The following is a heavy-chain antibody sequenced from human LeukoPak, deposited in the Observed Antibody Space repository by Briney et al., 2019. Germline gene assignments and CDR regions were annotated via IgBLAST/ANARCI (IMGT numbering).Heavy chain of an antibody. CDR1: GYN. J-gene: IGHJ5*02. V-gene: IGHV4-30-4*07. Sequence: GYNWSWIRQPPGKGLEGIGYIYYSGSTYYNPALKSRVTISVDTSKNQFSLKLSSVTAADTAVYYCARDQGSYDLGSWFDPWGQGTLVTVSS. CDR2: IYYSGST. D-gene: IGHD5-12*01. CDR3: ARDQGSYDLGSWFDP.